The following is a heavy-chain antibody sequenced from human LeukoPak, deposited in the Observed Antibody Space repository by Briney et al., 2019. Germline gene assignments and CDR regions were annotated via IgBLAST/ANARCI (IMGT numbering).Heavy chain of an antibody. CDR3: ARGSSRIYYYDSSGYSRAFDY. J-gene: IGHJ4*02. CDR1: GGSISSYY. D-gene: IGHD3-22*01. V-gene: IGHV4-59*12. Sequence: SETLSLTCTVSGGSISSYYWSWIRQPPGKGLEWIGYIYYSGSTNYNPSLKSRVTISVDTSKNQFSLQVNSVTPEDTAVYYCARGSSRIYYYDSSGYSRAFDYWGQGILVTVSS. CDR2: IYYSGST.